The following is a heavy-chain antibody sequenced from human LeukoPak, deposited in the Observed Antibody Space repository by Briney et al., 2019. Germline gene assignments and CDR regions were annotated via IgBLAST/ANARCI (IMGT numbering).Heavy chain of an antibody. V-gene: IGHV1-18*01. CDR1: GYTFTTYG. D-gene: IGHD2-2*01. CDR2: VSGYTGNT. CDR3: ARGEVSASLYYFDF. J-gene: IGHJ4*02. Sequence: ASVKVSCKTSGYTFTTYGVSWVRQAPGQGLEWMGWVSGYTGNTNYAERFQGRVTMTTDTSTSTVYMELTSLRSDDTAVYCCARGEVSASLYYFDFWGQGTLVTVS.